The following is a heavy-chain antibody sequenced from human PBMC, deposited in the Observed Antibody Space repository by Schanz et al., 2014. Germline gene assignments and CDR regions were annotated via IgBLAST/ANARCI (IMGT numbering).Heavy chain of an antibody. CDR3: AKDAPYPFDL. V-gene: IGHV3-33*06. Sequence: VHLVESGGGLVQPGGSLRLSCVASGFTFSSYDVFWVRQAPGKGLEWVAILWHDGSKKYYTDSVKGRFTISRDNSKNTLYLQMNSLRAEDTAIYYCAKDAPYPFDLWGRGTLSTVSS. J-gene: IGHJ2*01. CDR2: LWHDGSKK. CDR1: GFTFSSYD.